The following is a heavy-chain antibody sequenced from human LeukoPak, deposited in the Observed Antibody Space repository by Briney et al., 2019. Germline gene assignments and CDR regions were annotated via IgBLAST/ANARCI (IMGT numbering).Heavy chain of an antibody. D-gene: IGHD3-10*01. Sequence: PSETLSLTCTVSGGSISSSSYYWGWIRQPPGKGLEWIGSIYYSGSTYYNPSLKSRVTISVDTSKNQFSLKLSSVTAADTAVYYCASPLLWLSGPEYFQHWGQGTLVTVSS. CDR2: IYYSGST. V-gene: IGHV4-39*07. J-gene: IGHJ1*01. CDR3: ASPLLWLSGPEYFQH. CDR1: GGSISSSSYY.